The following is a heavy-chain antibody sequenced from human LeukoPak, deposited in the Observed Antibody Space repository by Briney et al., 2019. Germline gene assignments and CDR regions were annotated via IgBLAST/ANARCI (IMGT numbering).Heavy chain of an antibody. J-gene: IGHJ3*01. CDR3: ARERRGSGYYSDAFDV. V-gene: IGHV4-31*03. CDR2: IFYSGST. D-gene: IGHD2/OR15-2a*01. Sequence: SQTLSLTCSVSGGSISSGAYYWSWNRQHPGKGLEWIGYIFYSGSTTYNPSLKSRITISMDTSKNHFSLKLTSVSAADTAVYYCARERRGSGYYSDAFDVWGQGTTVIVSS. CDR1: GGSISSGAYY.